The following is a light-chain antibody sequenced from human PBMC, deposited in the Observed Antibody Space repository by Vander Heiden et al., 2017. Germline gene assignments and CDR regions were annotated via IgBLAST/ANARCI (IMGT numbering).Light chain of an antibody. CDR1: QSVSRH. J-gene: IGKJ3*01. CDR3: QQPSNCPPIT. V-gene: IGKV3-11*01. CDR2: DAS. Sequence: IVLTPSPAPLSLSARERATLSCSACQSVSRHLDWHQQKPCQAPRLLIYDASNRATSIPATLSGSRSGTDFTLTISSLEPEDFAVYYCQQPSNCPPITFGPGTKVDIK.